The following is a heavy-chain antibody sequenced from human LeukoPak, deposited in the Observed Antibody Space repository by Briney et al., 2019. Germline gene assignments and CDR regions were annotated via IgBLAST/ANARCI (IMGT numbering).Heavy chain of an antibody. CDR3: AKDDAWLRFGE. CDR2: ISYDGNNQ. D-gene: IGHD3-10*01. CDR1: GFTFSMDA. V-gene: IGHV3-30*18. Sequence: GGSLRLSCVASGFTFSMDAMHWVRQAPGKGLEWVAVISYDGNNQYYADSVKGRFTISRDNSKNTLYLEVISLTAEDTAVYYCAKDDAWLRFGEWSQGTLVTVSS. J-gene: IGHJ4*02.